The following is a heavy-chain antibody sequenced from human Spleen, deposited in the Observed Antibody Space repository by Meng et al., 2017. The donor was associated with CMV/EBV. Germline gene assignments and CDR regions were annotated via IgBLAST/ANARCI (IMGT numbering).Heavy chain of an antibody. CDR1: GFTFSSYW. CDR3: ARVEDTTMVNTYYYYAMDV. CDR2: INSDGSST. J-gene: IGHJ6*02. D-gene: IGHD5-18*01. Sequence: GESLKISCAASGFTFSSYWMHWVRQAPGKGLVWVSRINSDGSSTSYADSVKGRFTISRDNAKNTLYLQMNSLRVEDTAVYYCARVEDTTMVNTYYYYAMDVWGQGTTVTVSS. V-gene: IGHV3-74*01.